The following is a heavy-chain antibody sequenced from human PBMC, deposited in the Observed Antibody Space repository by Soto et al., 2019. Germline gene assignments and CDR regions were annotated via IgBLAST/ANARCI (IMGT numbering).Heavy chain of an antibody. CDR1: GYTFNRHG. J-gene: IGHJ4*02. Sequence: QVHLVQSGGEVKKPGASVKVSCKASGYTFNRHGITWVRQAPGQGLEWMGWISGYNGDINYEQKFQGRVTLSSDTLTSTVYLELKSLGFADTAVYYCARVRIVGAREIDFWGQGTLVTVSS. CDR2: ISGYNGDI. D-gene: IGHD1-26*01. CDR3: ARVRIVGAREIDF. V-gene: IGHV1-18*04.